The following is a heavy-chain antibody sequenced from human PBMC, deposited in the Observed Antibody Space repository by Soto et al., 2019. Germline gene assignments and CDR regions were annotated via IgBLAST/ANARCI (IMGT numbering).Heavy chain of an antibody. CDR1: GFTFSSYA. Sequence: GGSLRLSCAASGFTFSSYAMRWVRQAPVKGLEWVSAISGSGGSTYYADSVKGRFTISRDNSKNTLYLQMNSLRAEDTAVYYCARRGSGSYYDYWGQGTVVTVYS. V-gene: IGHV3-23*01. D-gene: IGHD1-26*01. CDR2: ISGSGGST. J-gene: IGHJ4*02. CDR3: ARRGSGSYYDY.